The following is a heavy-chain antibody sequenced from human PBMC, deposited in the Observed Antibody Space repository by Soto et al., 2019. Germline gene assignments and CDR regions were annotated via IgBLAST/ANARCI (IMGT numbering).Heavy chain of an antibody. CDR3: PRAEYDSIGYYPPHYYGMDV. Sequence: WGSRRLSCAVSGFIFSNYAFHWVRQAPGKGLEWMAVITDEGDNIYYADSVKGRFTISRDNSKSTLYPQMNNLRIEDTAIYYCPRAEYDSIGYYPPHYYGMDVWGNGNPVTVSP. D-gene: IGHD3-22*01. J-gene: IGHJ6*04. CDR2: ITDEGDNI. V-gene: IGHV3-30-3*01. CDR1: GFIFSNYA.